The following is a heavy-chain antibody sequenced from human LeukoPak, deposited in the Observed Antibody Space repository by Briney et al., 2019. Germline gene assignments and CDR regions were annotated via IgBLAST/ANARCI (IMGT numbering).Heavy chain of an antibody. Sequence: PSETLSLTCTVSGGSISSYYWSWLRQPPGKGLEWTGYIYYSGSTNYNPSLKSRVTISVDTSKNQFALKLSSVTAADTAVYYCARDRSITIFGVVHDAFDIWGQGTMVTVSS. D-gene: IGHD3-3*01. CDR3: ARDRSITIFGVVHDAFDI. CDR2: IYYSGST. V-gene: IGHV4-59*01. CDR1: GGSISSYY. J-gene: IGHJ3*02.